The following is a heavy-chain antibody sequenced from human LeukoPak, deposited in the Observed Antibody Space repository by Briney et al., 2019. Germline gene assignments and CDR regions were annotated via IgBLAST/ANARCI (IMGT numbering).Heavy chain of an antibody. Sequence: GGSLRLSCAASGFTLSTYDMHWVRQAPGKGLEWVSCISSSSSNIYDADSMKGRFTLSRDNTKNSLYLQMNSLRDEDTAVYYCARVEGGYYDSSGYYYGNYYFDYWGQGTLVTVSS. J-gene: IGHJ4*02. CDR2: ISSSSSNI. D-gene: IGHD3-22*01. V-gene: IGHV3-21*06. CDR1: GFTLSTYD. CDR3: ARVEGGYYDSSGYYYGNYYFDY.